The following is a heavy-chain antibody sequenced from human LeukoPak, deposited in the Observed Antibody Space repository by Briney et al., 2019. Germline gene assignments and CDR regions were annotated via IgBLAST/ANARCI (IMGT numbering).Heavy chain of an antibody. CDR2: IYYSGST. Sequence: SETLSLTCTVSGGSISSSSYYWGWIRQPPGKGLEWIGSIYYSGSTYYNPSLKSRVTISVDTSKNQFSLKLSSVTAADTAVYYCAGSLTFGGVEGWFDPWGQGTLVTVSS. CDR3: AGSLTFGGVEGWFDP. CDR1: GGSISSSSYY. V-gene: IGHV4-39*07. J-gene: IGHJ5*02. D-gene: IGHD3-16*01.